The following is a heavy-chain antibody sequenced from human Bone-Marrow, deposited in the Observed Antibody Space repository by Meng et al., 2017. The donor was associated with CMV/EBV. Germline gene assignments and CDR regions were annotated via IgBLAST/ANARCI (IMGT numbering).Heavy chain of an antibody. CDR3: ARRSGGGFSY. CDR1: GYTFTSYG. V-gene: IGHV1-2*02. D-gene: IGHD4-23*01. CDR2: ISPNTDGT. Sequence: ASVKVSCKASGYTFTSYGISWVRQAPGQGLEWMGWISPNTDGTNYAQKFQGRVTMTSDTSITTAYMELTRLRSDDTALYYCARRSGGGFSYWGQGTPVTVSS. J-gene: IGHJ4*02.